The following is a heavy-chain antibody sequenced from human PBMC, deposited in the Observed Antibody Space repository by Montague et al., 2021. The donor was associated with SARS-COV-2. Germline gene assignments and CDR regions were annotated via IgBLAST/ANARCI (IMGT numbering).Heavy chain of an antibody. CDR3: ARRRLREAYFDF. CDR1: CDSVSSSDHY. Sequence: SETLSLTCTVSCDSVSSSDHYWGWIRQPPGKGLEWLGIIYYSGYTYYNPSFKGRVTISIDASKNQFSLKLNSLTATDTAIYHCARRRLREAYFDFWGQGTLLTVSS. D-gene: IGHD4-17*01. CDR2: IYYSGYT. J-gene: IGHJ4*02. V-gene: IGHV4-39*01.